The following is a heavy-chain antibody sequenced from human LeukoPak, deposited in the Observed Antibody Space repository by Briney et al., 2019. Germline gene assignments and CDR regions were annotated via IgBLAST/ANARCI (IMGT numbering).Heavy chain of an antibody. CDR3: ARAPRDTNSWYYFDY. J-gene: IGHJ4*02. Sequence: PSQTLSLTCTVSGGSISSGDYYWSWIPQHPGKGLEWIGYIYYSGDTYYNPSLKSRVTISVDTSKNQFSLKLSSVTAADTAVYYCARAPRDTNSWYYFDYWGQGTLVSVSS. V-gene: IGHV4-31*02. D-gene: IGHD5-18*01. CDR2: IYYSGDT. CDR1: GGSISSGDYY.